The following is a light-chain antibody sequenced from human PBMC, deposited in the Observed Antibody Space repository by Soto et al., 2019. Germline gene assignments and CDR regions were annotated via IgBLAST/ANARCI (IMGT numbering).Light chain of an antibody. Sequence: QSALTQPPSASGSPGQSVTISCTGASSDVGGYNFVSWHQHHPGKAPRLMIYDVTQRPSGVPDRFSGSKSGNTASLTVSGLQVDDEAYYYCSSYAGSSIPVAFGGGTQLTVL. CDR2: DVT. CDR1: SSDVGGYNF. V-gene: IGLV2-8*01. J-gene: IGLJ7*01. CDR3: SSYAGSSIPVA.